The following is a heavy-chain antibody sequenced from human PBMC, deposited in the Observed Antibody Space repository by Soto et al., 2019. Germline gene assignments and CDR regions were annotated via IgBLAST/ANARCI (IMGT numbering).Heavy chain of an antibody. D-gene: IGHD5-12*01. Sequence: ASVKVSCNVSGYTLTELSMHWARQAPGKGLEWMGGFDPEDGETIYAQKFQGRVTMTEDTSTETAYMELSSLRSEDTAVYYCATQNRGYSGYDPLGGLFDPWGQGTLVTVSS. V-gene: IGHV1-24*01. J-gene: IGHJ5*02. CDR2: FDPEDGET. CDR1: GYTLTELS. CDR3: ATQNRGYSGYDPLGGLFDP.